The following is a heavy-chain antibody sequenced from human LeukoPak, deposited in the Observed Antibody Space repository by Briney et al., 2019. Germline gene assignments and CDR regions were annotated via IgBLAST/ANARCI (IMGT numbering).Heavy chain of an antibody. CDR1: GFTFSSYE. CDR2: ISSSGSTI. D-gene: IGHD3-22*01. CDR3: ARDSSYYYDRYYYGMDV. V-gene: IGHV3-48*03. J-gene: IGHJ6*02. Sequence: GGSLRLSCAASGFTFSSYEMNWVRRAPGKGLEWVSYISSSGSTIYYADSVKGRFTISRDNAKNSLYLQMNSLRAEDTAVYYCARDSSYYYDRYYYGMDVWGQGTTVTVSS.